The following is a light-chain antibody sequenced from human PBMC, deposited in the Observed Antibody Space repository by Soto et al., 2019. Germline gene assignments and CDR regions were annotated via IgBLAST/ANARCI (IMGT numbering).Light chain of an antibody. V-gene: IGLV2-14*01. Sequence: QSVLTQPASVSGSPGQSITISCTGTSGDIGSYNRVSWYQRHPGKAPKLIIYEVTDRPSGVSNRFSGSKSGSTASLTISGLQAEDEAEYYCSSYTNINTRACVFGTGTKVTVL. CDR3: SSYTNINTRACV. CDR2: EVT. J-gene: IGLJ1*01. CDR1: SGDIGSYNR.